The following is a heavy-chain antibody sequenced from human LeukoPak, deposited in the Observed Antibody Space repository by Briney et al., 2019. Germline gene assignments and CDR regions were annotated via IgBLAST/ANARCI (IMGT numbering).Heavy chain of an antibody. CDR3: TTGFTAMAVDYFDY. V-gene: IGHV1-24*01. J-gene: IGHJ4*02. D-gene: IGHD5-18*01. CDR2: VDPEDDER. Sequence: RQAPGXXLEWMXGVDPEDDERIYAQKFQGRVTMTEDTSIDTAYMDLSSLTSEDTAVYYCTTGFTAMAVDYFDYWGQGTLVTVSS.